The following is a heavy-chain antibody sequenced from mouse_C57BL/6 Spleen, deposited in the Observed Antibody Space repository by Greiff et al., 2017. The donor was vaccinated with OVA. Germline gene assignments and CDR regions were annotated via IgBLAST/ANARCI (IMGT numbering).Heavy chain of an antibody. Sequence: QVQLQQSGPELVKPGASVKISCKASGYAFSSSWMNWVKQRPGKGLEWIGRIYPGDGDTNYTGKFKGKATLTADKSSSTAYMQHCSLTSEDSAFYFCARREPYCYDGVFACLGQGTLVTVSA. J-gene: IGHJ3*01. V-gene: IGHV1-82*01. D-gene: IGHD2-12*01. CDR2: IYPGDGDT. CDR3: ARREPYCYDGVFAC. CDR1: GYAFSSSW.